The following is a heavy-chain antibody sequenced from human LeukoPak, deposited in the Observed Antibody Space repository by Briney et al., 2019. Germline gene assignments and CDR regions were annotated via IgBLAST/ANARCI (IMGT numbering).Heavy chain of an antibody. CDR1: GYSISSGYY. CDR2: IYHSGST. V-gene: IGHV4-38-2*02. J-gene: IGHJ4*02. CDR3: ARIVGRGSYYYDSSGYYQDY. D-gene: IGHD3-22*01. Sequence: SETLSLTCTVSGYSISSGYYWGWIRQPPGKGLEWIGSIYHSGSTYYNPSLKSRVTISVDTSKNQFSLKLSSVTAADTAAYYCARIVGRGSYYYDSSGYYQDYWGQGTLVTVSS.